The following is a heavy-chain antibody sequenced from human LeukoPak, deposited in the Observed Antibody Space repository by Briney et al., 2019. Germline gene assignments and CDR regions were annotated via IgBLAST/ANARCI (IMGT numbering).Heavy chain of an antibody. J-gene: IGHJ4*02. D-gene: IGHD2-8*01. V-gene: IGHV1-2*02. CDR1: GYTFTGYY. Sequence: ASVKVSCKASGYTFTGYYMHWVRQAPGQGLEWMGWINPNSGGTNYAQKFQGRVTMTRDTSISTAYMELSRLRSDDTAVYYCARWLGWDIVLMVYAFDYWGQGTLVTVSS. CDR2: INPNSGGT. CDR3: ARWLGWDIVLMVYAFDY.